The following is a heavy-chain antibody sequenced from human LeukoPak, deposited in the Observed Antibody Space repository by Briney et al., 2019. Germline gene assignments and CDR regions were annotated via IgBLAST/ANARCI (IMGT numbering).Heavy chain of an antibody. J-gene: IGHJ4*02. Sequence: ASVKVSCKASGYTFTGYYMHWVRQAPGQGLEWMGWINPNSGRTNYAQKFQGRVTMTRDTSISTAYMELSRLRSDDTAVYYCARDFVRYYDSSGYYYGYWGQGTLVTVSS. CDR1: GYTFTGYY. CDR3: ARDFVRYYDSSGYYYGY. V-gene: IGHV1-2*02. CDR2: INPNSGRT. D-gene: IGHD3-22*01.